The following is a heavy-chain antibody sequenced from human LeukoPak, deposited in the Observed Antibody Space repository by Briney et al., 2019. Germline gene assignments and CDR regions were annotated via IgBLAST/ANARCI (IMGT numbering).Heavy chain of an antibody. D-gene: IGHD2-2*01. Sequence: SETLSLTCAVYGGSFSGYYWSWIRQPPGKGLEWIGEINHSGSTNYNPSLKSRVTISVDKSKNQFSLKLSSVTAADTAVYYCARRKCSSTSCYLFDYWGQGTLVTVSS. CDR1: GGSFSGYY. J-gene: IGHJ4*02. CDR3: ARRKCSSTSCYLFDY. CDR2: INHSGST. V-gene: IGHV4-34*01.